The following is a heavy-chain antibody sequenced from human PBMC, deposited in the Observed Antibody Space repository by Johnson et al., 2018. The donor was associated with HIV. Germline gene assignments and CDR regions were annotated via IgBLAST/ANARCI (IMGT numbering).Heavy chain of an antibody. CDR3: ARDPPSYGSGSYFRAFDI. CDR1: GFTFSSSA. D-gene: IGHD3-10*01. CDR2: IYSGGST. Sequence: MQLVESGGGLVKPGGSLRLSCAASGFTFSSSAMHWVHQAPGKGLEWVSVIYSGGSTYYADSVKGIFTISRDNSKNTLYLQMNSLRAEDTAVYYCARDPPSYGSGSYFRAFDIWGQGTMVTVSS. V-gene: IGHV3-66*01. J-gene: IGHJ3*02.